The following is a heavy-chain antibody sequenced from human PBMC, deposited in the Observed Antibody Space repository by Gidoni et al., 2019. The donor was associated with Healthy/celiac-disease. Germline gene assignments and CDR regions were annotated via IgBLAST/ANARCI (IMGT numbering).Heavy chain of an antibody. J-gene: IGHJ6*02. CDR2: IYPGDSDT. Sequence: EVQLVQSGAEVKTHGESLKISCTGSGYSFTSYWIGWVRQMPGKGLEWMGIIYPGDSDTRYSPSFQGQVTISADKSISTAYLQWSSLKASDTAMYYCARHGSYYGVYYGMDVWGQGTTVTVSS. CDR3: ARHGSYYGVYYGMDV. V-gene: IGHV5-51*01. CDR1: GYSFTSYW. D-gene: IGHD1-26*01.